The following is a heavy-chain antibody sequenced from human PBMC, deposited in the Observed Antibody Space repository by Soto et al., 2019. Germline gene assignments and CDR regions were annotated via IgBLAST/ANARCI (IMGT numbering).Heavy chain of an antibody. J-gene: IGHJ4*02. CDR1: GDFLSSYY. D-gene: IGHD2-15*01. CDR3: ARAGTATLSDY. Sequence: SETLSLTCTVSGDFLSSYYWSWIRQPPGKGLEWIGYIYYSGSTNYNPSLKSRVTISVDTSKNQFSLKLSSVTAADTAVYYCARAGTATLSDYWGQGTLVTVSS. CDR2: IYYSGST. V-gene: IGHV4-59*01.